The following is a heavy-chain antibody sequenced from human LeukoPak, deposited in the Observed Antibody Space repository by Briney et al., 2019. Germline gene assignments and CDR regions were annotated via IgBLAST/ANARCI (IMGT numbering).Heavy chain of an antibody. J-gene: IGHJ4*02. CDR2: IYHSGST. Sequence: SETLSLTCTVSGGSISSGGYYWSWIRQPPGTGLEWIGSIYHSGSTYYNPSLKSRVTISVDTSKNQFSLKLSSVTAADTAVYYCAREHLLTVTREIDYWGQGTLVTVSS. CDR3: AREHLLTVTREIDY. CDR1: GGSISSGGYY. V-gene: IGHV4-39*07. D-gene: IGHD4-17*01.